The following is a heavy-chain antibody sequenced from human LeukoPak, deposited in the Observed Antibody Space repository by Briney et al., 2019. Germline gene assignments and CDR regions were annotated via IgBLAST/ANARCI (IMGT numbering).Heavy chain of an antibody. Sequence: PGGSLRLSCAASGFTFSSYGMHWVRQAPAKGLEWAAFIRYDGSNKYYADSVKGRFTISRDNSKNTLYLQMNSLRAEDTAVYYCAKDSVAGNDYYYYYMDVWGKGTTVTVSS. J-gene: IGHJ6*03. V-gene: IGHV3-30*02. CDR3: AKDSVAGNDYYYYYMDV. CDR1: GFTFSSYG. CDR2: IRYDGSNK. D-gene: IGHD6-19*01.